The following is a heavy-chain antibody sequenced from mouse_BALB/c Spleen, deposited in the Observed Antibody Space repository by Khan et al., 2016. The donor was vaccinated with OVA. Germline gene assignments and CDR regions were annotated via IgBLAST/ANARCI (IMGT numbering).Heavy chain of an antibody. D-gene: IGHD1-3*01. V-gene: IGHV2-9*02. CDR2: IWAGGST. J-gene: IGHJ2*01. CDR1: GFSLTSYG. Sequence: QVQLKESGPGLMAPSQSLYITCPVSGFSLTSYGVHLVRQPPGQGLEWLGVIWAGGSTNYNSALMYRLAISKNNSKSQVFLKMNSQQTDDTAMYYCARLEDIWGQGTTLTVSS. CDR3: ARLEDI.